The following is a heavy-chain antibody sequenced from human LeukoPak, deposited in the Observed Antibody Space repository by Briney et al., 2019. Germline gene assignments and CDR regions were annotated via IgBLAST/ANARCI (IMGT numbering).Heavy chain of an antibody. CDR3: ARDEPTFSGSYGPIDY. CDR1: GGSISSSSYY. J-gene: IGHJ4*02. V-gene: IGHV4-39*07. CDR2: IYYSGST. D-gene: IGHD1-26*01. Sequence: SETLSLTCTVSGGSISSSSYYWGWIRQPPGKGLEWIGSIYYSGSTYYNPSLKSRVTISVDTSKNQFSLKLSSVTAADTAVYYCARDEPTFSGSYGPIDYWGQGTLVTVSS.